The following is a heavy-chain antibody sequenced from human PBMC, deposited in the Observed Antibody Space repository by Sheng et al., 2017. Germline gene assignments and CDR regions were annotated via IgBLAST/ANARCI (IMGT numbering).Heavy chain of an antibody. V-gene: IGHV1-18*01. Sequence: QVQLVQSGAEVKKPGSSVKVSCRASGGTFSSNGISWVRQAPGQGLQWMGWISAYTGNTNYVREFQGRVTMTTDTSTNTAYMELRSLTSNDTAVYFCARVGGXWNGYGDSWGQGTLVIVSS. CDR1: GGTFSSNG. D-gene: IGHD5-12*01. CDR3: ARVGGXWNGYGDS. J-gene: IGHJ4*02. CDR2: ISAYTGNT.